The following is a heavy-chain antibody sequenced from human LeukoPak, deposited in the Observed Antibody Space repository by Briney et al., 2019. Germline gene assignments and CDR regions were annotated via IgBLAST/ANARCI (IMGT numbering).Heavy chain of an antibody. Sequence: GGSLRLSCAASGFTFSSYAMSWVRQAPGKGLEWVSAISGSGGSTYYADSVKGRFTISRDKSKNTLYLQMNSLRADDTAVYYCTKVVRIVATPEYYYDYWGQGTLLTVSS. CDR3: TKVVRIVATPEYYYDY. J-gene: IGHJ4*02. D-gene: IGHD5-12*01. CDR1: GFTFSSYA. CDR2: ISGSGGST. V-gene: IGHV3-23*01.